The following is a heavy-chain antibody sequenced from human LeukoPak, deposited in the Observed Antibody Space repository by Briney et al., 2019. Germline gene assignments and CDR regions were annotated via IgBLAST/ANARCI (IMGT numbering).Heavy chain of an antibody. V-gene: IGHV3-23*01. Sequence: GGSLRLSCAASGFTFSSYAMRWVRQAPGKGLEWVSAISGSGGSTYYADSVKGRFTISRDNSKNTLYLQMNSLRAEDTAVYYCAKDRDFWSAMSYFDYWGQGTLVTVSS. CDR2: ISGSGGST. CDR1: GFTFSSYA. J-gene: IGHJ4*02. D-gene: IGHD3-3*01. CDR3: AKDRDFWSAMSYFDY.